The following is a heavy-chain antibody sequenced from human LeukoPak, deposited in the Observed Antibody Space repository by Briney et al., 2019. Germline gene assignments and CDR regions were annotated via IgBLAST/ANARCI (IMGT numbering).Heavy chain of an antibody. CDR2: ISGSGGST. V-gene: IGHV3-23*01. D-gene: IGHD6-13*01. J-gene: IGHJ4*02. Sequence: GGSLRLSCAASGFTFSSYAMSWVRQAPGKGLEWVSGISGSGGSTYYADSMKGRFTISRDNSKNTLYLQMNSLRVEDTAVYYCAKDFVSWRYMDYWGQGTLVTVSS. CDR1: GFTFSSYA. CDR3: AKDFVSWRYMDY.